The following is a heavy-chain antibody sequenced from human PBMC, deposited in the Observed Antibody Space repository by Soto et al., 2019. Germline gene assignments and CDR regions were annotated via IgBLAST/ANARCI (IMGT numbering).Heavy chain of an antibody. CDR1: GYNFNTYG. V-gene: IGHV1-18*01. Sequence: ASVKVSCKASGYNFNTYGISWVRQAPGQGLEWMGWISAYNGDKNYAQSLQGRVTMTTDTSTTTAYMELKSLTSDDTAVYYCARHPYDFWSGYHDNWFDPWGQGTLVTVSS. D-gene: IGHD3-3*01. J-gene: IGHJ5*02. CDR2: ISAYNGDK. CDR3: ARHPYDFWSGYHDNWFDP.